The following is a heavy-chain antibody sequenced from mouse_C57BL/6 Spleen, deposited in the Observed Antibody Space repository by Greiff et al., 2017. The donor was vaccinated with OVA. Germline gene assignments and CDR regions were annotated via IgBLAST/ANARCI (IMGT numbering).Heavy chain of an antibody. V-gene: IGHV1-74*01. D-gene: IGHD1-1*02. CDR1: GYTFTSYW. CDR2: IHPSDSDT. Sequence: QVQLKQSGAELVKPGASVKVSCKASGYTFTSYWMHWVKQRPGQGLEWIGRIHPSDSDTNYNQKLKGKATLTVDKSSSTAYMQLSSLPSEDSAVYYCAINCGGSLWFAYWGQGTLVTVSA. CDR3: AINCGGSLWFAY. J-gene: IGHJ3*01.